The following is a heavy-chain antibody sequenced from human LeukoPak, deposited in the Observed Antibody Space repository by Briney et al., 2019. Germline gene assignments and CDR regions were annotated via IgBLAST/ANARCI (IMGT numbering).Heavy chain of an antibody. CDR1: GFTFSSYA. V-gene: IGHV3-30-3*01. CDR3: ARDLPWFDP. CDR2: ISYDGSNK. Sequence: PGRSLRLSCAASGFTFSSYAMHWVRQAPGKGLEWVAVISYDGSNKYYADSVKGRFTISRDNSKNTLYLQMNSLRAEDTAVYYGARDLPWFDPWGQGTLVTVSS. J-gene: IGHJ5*02.